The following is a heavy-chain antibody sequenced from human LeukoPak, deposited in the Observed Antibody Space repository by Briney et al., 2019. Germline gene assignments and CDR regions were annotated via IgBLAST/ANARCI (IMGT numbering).Heavy chain of an antibody. J-gene: IGHJ6*03. D-gene: IGHD3-10*01. V-gene: IGHV1-2*02. CDR1: GYTFIGYY. Sequence: ASVKVSCKASGYTFIGYYMHWVRQAPGQGLEWMGWINPNSGGTNYAQKFQGRVTMTRDTSISTAYMELSRLRSDDTAVYYCARLRITMVRGVIRRSMDVWGKGTTVTISS. CDR2: INPNSGGT. CDR3: ARLRITMVRGVIRRSMDV.